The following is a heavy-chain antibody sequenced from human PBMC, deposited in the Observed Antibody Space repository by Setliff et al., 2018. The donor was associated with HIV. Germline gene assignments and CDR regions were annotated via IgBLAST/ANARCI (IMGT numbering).Heavy chain of an antibody. V-gene: IGHV1-46*01. J-gene: IGHJ6*03. D-gene: IGHD6-19*01. CDR1: GYTFTSYY. CDR2: INPSGGST. CDR3: ARNPRIALGGTDYYYYMDV. Sequence: GASVKVSCKASGYTFTSYYMHWVRQAPGQGLEWMGRINPSGGSTSYAQKFQGRVTMTRDTSTSTVYMELSSLRSEDTAVYYCARNPRIALGGTDYYYYMDVWGKGTTVTVSS.